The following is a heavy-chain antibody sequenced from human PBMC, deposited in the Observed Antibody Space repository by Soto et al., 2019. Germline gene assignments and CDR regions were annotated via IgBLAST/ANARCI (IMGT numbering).Heavy chain of an antibody. J-gene: IGHJ5*02. D-gene: IGHD3-3*01. Sequence: ASVKVSCKSSGYTFTNYSMHWVRQAPGQRLEWMGWINAGNGDTKYSQNFQGRVTITRDTSASTAYMELSSLRSEDTAVYYCARDPYYDFWSGSNWFDPWGQGTLVTVSS. CDR3: ARDPYYDFWSGSNWFDP. CDR1: GYTFTNYS. V-gene: IGHV1-3*01. CDR2: INAGNGDT.